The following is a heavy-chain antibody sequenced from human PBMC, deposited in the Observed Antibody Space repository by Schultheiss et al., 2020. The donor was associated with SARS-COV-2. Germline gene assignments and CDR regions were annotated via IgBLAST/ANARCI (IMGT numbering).Heavy chain of an antibody. CDR2: IYSGGST. Sequence: GGSLRLSCAASGFTFSSYGMHWVRQAPGKGLEWVSGIYSGGSTYYADSVKGRFTISRDNSKNTLYLQMNSLRAEDTAVYYCARGRRCGGDCYWFDYWSQGTLVTVSS. V-gene: IGHV3-NL1*01. CDR1: GFTFSSYG. D-gene: IGHD2-21*02. J-gene: IGHJ4*02. CDR3: ARGRRCGGDCYWFDY.